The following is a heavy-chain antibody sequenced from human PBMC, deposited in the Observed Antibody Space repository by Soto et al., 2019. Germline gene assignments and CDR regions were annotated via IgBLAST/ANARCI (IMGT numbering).Heavy chain of an antibody. CDR3: ARAFYYDFWTFDY. CDR2: ISGSGGST. D-gene: IGHD3-3*01. J-gene: IGHJ4*02. Sequence: PGGSLRLSCAASGFTFSSYAMSWVRQAPGKGLEWVSAISGSGGSTYYADSVKGRFTISRDNSKNTLSLQMNSLRAEDTAVYYCARAFYYDFWTFDYWGQGTPVTVSS. CDR1: GFTFSSYA. V-gene: IGHV3-23*01.